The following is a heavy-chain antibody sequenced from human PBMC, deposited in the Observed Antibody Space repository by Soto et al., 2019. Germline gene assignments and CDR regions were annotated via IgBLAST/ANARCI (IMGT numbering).Heavy chain of an antibody. Sequence: SETLSLTCAVYGGSFSGYYWSWIRQPPGKGLEWIGEINHSGSTNYNPSLKSRVTISVDTSKNQFSLKLSSVTAADTAVYYCARARLRDFDYWGQGTLVTVSS. CDR1: GGSFSGYY. V-gene: IGHV4-34*01. CDR2: INHSGST. D-gene: IGHD2-8*01. J-gene: IGHJ4*02. CDR3: ARARLRDFDY.